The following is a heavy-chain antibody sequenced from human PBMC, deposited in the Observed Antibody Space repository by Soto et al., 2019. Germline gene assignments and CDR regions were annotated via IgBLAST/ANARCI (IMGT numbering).Heavy chain of an antibody. D-gene: IGHD2-15*01. V-gene: IGHV3-11*06. J-gene: IGHJ6*02. CDR1: GFTFSDYY. Sequence: VGSLRLSCAASGFTFSDYYMSWIRQAPGKGLEWVSYISSSSSYTNYADSVKGRFTISRDNAKNSLYLQMNSLRAEDTAVYYCARDVRRYCSGGSCPKNYYGMDVWGQGTTVTVSS. CDR2: ISSSSSYT. CDR3: ARDVRRYCSGGSCPKNYYGMDV.